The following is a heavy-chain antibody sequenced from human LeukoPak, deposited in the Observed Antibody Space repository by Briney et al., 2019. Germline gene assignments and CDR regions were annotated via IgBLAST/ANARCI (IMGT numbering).Heavy chain of an antibody. CDR3: ARGPTIVGVVTTTDY. J-gene: IGHJ4*02. V-gene: IGHV1-18*01. CDR2: IRVSTGYT. Sequence: ASVKASCKASGYTFTSYGISWVRQAPGQGLEWMGWIRVSTGYTDYEQRFQGRVTMTTDTSTSTAYMELRSLRSDDTAVYYCARGPTIVGVVTTTDYWGQGTLVTVSS. CDR1: GYTFTSYG. D-gene: IGHD3-3*01.